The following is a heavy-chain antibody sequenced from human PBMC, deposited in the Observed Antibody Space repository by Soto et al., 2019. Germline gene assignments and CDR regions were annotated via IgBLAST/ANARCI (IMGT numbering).Heavy chain of an antibody. Sequence: QITLKESGPTLVKPTQTLTLTCTFSGFSLSTSGVGVGWIRQPPGKALEWLAFLYWDDDKRYSPSLKSRLTLTKDTSTNQVVLTMTNMAPVDTATYYCARRSANWGSRGLVDYWGQGTLVTVAS. V-gene: IGHV2-5*02. CDR1: GFSLSTSGVG. CDR2: LYWDDDK. J-gene: IGHJ4*02. CDR3: ARRSANWGSRGLVDY. D-gene: IGHD7-27*01.